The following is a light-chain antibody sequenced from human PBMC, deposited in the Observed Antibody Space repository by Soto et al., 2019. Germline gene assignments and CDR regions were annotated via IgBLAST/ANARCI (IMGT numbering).Light chain of an antibody. V-gene: IGKV3-20*01. CDR3: QQYDTSPQVMYT. CDR1: QSVSSNS. CDR2: GAS. Sequence: EILLTQSPATLSLSPGERGTLSCRASQSVSSNSLAWYQQKPGQAPRLLIYGASSRATGISDRFSGSGSGADFTLTISRLEPEDFAVYYCQQYDTSPQVMYTFGQGTKLEIK. J-gene: IGKJ2*01.